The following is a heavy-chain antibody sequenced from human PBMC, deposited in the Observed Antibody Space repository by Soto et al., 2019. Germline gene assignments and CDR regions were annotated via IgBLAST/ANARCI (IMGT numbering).Heavy chain of an antibody. CDR2: ISYDGSNK. Sequence: GSLRLSCAASGFTFSSYGMHWVRQAPGKGLEWVAVISYDGSNKYYADSVKGRFTISRDNSKNTLYLQMNSLRAEDTAVYYCAKDKSIVATNFDYWGQGTLVTVSS. CDR1: GFTFSSYG. D-gene: IGHD5-12*01. CDR3: AKDKSIVATNFDY. J-gene: IGHJ4*02. V-gene: IGHV3-30*18.